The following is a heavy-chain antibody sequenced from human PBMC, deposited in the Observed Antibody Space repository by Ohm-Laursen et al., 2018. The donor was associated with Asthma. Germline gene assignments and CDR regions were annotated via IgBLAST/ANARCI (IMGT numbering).Heavy chain of an antibody. Sequence: SETLSLTCAVSGGFISSYYCSWIRQPPGKGLEWLGHIYYSGGTNYNPSLKSRVTISVDTSKNQFSLKLRSVTAADTAVYYCARGKSRAGDDWVFDYWGQGTLVTVSS. J-gene: IGHJ4*02. D-gene: IGHD7-27*01. CDR1: GGFISSYY. CDR2: IYYSGGT. CDR3: ARGKSRAGDDWVFDY. V-gene: IGHV4-59*01.